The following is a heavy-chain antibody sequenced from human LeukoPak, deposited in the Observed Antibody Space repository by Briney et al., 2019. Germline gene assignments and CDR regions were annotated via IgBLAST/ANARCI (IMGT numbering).Heavy chain of an antibody. D-gene: IGHD3-3*01. V-gene: IGHV4-61*05. J-gene: IGHJ3*02. CDR2: IYYSGST. CDR1: GGSISSSSYY. Sequence: SETLSLTCTVSGGSISSSSYYWGWIRQPPGKGLEWIGYIYYSGSTNYNPSLKSRVTISVDTSKNQFSLKLSSVTAADTAVYYCARAYDFWSGYEAFDIWGQGTMVTVSS. CDR3: ARAYDFWSGYEAFDI.